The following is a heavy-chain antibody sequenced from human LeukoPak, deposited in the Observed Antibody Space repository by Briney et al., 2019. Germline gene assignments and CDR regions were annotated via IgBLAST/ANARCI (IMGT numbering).Heavy chain of an antibody. CDR3: AKSISAYHMFDY. V-gene: IGHV3-23*01. CDR2: ISGSGVST. D-gene: IGHD6-25*01. CDR1: GFTFSTFD. J-gene: IGHJ4*02. Sequence: PGGSLRLSCAASGFTFSTFDVTWVRQAPGKGLEWVSLISGSGVSTHYADSVKGRFTISRDNSKNTLYLQMDSLRAEDTAVYYCAKSISAYHMFDYWGQGTLVTVSS.